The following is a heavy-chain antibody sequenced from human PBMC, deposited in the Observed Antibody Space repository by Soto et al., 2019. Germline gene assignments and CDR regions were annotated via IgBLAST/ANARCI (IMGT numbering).Heavy chain of an antibody. CDR2: IWYDGSNK. CDR1: GFTFSSYG. Sequence: GGSLRLSCAASGFTFSSYGMHWVRQAPGKGLEWVAVIWYDGSNKYYADSVKGRFTISRDNSKNTLYLQMNSLRAEDTAVYYCARVGNHIPYYYYYYMDVWGKGTTVTAP. J-gene: IGHJ6*03. V-gene: IGHV3-33*01. CDR3: ARVGNHIPYYYYYYMDV. D-gene: IGHD2-21*01.